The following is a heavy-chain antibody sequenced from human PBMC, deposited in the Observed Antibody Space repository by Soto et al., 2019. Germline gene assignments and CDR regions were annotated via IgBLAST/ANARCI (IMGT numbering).Heavy chain of an antibody. V-gene: IGHV3-33*01. CDR3: ARVNYYGSGSYPNFDY. D-gene: IGHD3-10*01. Sequence: ESGGGVVPPGRSLRLSCAASGFTFSNYGMHWVRQAPGKGLEWVAVIWYDGSNKYYADSVKGRFTISRDNSKKTLYLQMNSLRAEDTAVYYCARVNYYGSGSYPNFDYWGQGALVTVSS. CDR2: IWYDGSNK. CDR1: GFTFSNYG. J-gene: IGHJ4*02.